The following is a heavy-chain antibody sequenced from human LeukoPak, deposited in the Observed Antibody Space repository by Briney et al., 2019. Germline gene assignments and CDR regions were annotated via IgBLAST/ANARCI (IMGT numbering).Heavy chain of an antibody. D-gene: IGHD4-17*01. J-gene: IGHJ4*02. CDR1: GGSISSYY. CDR2: IYYSGST. V-gene: IGHV4-59*01. Sequence: SETLSLTCTVSGGSISSYYWSWIRQPPGKGLEWIGYIYYSGSTNYNPSLKSRVTISVDTSKNQFSLKLSSVTAADTAVYYCARERGTTVTNYFDYRGQGTLVTVSS. CDR3: ARERGTTVTNYFDY.